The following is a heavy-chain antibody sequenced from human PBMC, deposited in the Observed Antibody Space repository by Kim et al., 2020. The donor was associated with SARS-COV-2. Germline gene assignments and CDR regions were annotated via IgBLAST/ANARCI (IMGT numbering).Heavy chain of an antibody. CDR1: GYTFTSYA. CDR2: INTNTGNP. CDR3: AREEQWLVRNHYYYYGMDV. V-gene: IGHV7-4-1*02. Sequence: ASVKVSCKASGYTFTSYAMNWVRQAPGQGLEWMGWINTNTGNPTYAQGFTGRFVFSLDTSVRTAYLQISSLKAEDTAVYYCAREEQWLVRNHYYYYGMDVWGQGTPVTVSS. D-gene: IGHD6-19*01. J-gene: IGHJ6*02.